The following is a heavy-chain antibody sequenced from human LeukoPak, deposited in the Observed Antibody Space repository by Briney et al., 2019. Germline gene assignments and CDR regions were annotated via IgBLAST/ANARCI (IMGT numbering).Heavy chain of an antibody. Sequence: GGSLRLSCVASDFIFSSYWMTWVRQAPGKGLEWVANIKQDGGETYYVGSVKGRFAISRDNAKNSLYLQMNSLRAEDTALYYCAKSPATVGATGYFDYWCQGTLVTVSS. V-gene: IGHV3-7*03. CDR3: AKSPATVGATGYFDY. D-gene: IGHD1-26*01. CDR2: IKQDGGET. CDR1: DFIFSSYW. J-gene: IGHJ4*02.